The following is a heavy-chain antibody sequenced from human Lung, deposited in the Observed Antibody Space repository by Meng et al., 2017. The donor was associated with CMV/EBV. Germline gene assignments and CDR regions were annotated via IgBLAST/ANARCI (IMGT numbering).Heavy chain of an antibody. V-gene: IGHV3-53*01. J-gene: IGHJ6*02. CDR1: GFTVSSNY. CDR3: ARAPYDFWSSYYYGMDV. Sequence: GGSLRLXCAVSGFTVSSNYMSWVRQAPGKGLEWVSVIYSGGSTYYADSVKGRFTISRDNSKNTLYLQMNSLRAGDTAVYYCARAPYDFWSSYYYGMDVWGQGXTVTVSS. D-gene: IGHD3-3*01. CDR2: IYSGGST.